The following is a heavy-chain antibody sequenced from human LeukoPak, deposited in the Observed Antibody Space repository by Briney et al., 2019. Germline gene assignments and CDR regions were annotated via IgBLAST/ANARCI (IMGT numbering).Heavy chain of an antibody. CDR2: INHNGNVN. V-gene: IGHV3-7*03. D-gene: IGHD3-16*01. CDR3: ARGGGLDV. J-gene: IGHJ6*02. CDR1: GFTFRSHD. Sequence: GGSLRLSCAASGFTFRSHDMSWVRQAPGKGLEWVASINHNGNVNYYVDSVKGRFTISRDNAKNSLYLQMSNLRAEDTAVYFCARGGGLDVWGQGATVTVSS.